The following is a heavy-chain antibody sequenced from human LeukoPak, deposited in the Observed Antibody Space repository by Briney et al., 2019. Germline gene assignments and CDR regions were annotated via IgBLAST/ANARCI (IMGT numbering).Heavy chain of an antibody. Sequence: SETLSLTCTVSGGSISSYYWSWIRQPAGKGLEWIGRIYTSGSTNYNPSLKSRVTMSVDTSKNQFSLKPSSVTAADTAVYYCATGVVPAAMDEYYYYYGMDVWGQGTTVTVSS. CDR2: IYTSGST. J-gene: IGHJ6*02. CDR3: ATGVVPAAMDEYYYYYGMDV. D-gene: IGHD2-2*01. CDR1: GGSISSYY. V-gene: IGHV4-4*07.